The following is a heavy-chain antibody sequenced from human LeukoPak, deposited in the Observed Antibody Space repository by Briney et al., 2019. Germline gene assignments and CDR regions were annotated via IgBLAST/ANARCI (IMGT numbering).Heavy chain of an antibody. J-gene: IGHJ4*02. CDR3: ARVPVASWIQLDS. CDR2: IYSGGST. D-gene: IGHD6-13*01. Sequence: PGGSLRLSCAASRFTVSSNYMSWVRQAPGKGLEWVSIIYSGGSTYFADSVKGRFTISRDNSKNTLYLQMNSLRAEDAALYYCARVPVASWIQLDSWGQGTLVTVSS. V-gene: IGHV3-53*01. CDR1: RFTVSSNY.